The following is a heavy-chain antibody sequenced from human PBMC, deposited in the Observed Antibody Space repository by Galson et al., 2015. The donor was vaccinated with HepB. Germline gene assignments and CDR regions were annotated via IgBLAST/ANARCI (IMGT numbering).Heavy chain of an antibody. J-gene: IGHJ4*02. CDR2: TYYRSNWYN. Sequence: CAISGDSVSSTSAAWNWIRQSPSRGLEWLGRTYYRSNWYNDYAVFVRSRITINPDTSNNQFSLQLNSVTPEDTAMYYCVRDQNGFGCWGQGTLVTASS. CDR3: VRDQNGFGC. CDR1: GDSVSSTSAA. D-gene: IGHD2-8*01. V-gene: IGHV6-1*01.